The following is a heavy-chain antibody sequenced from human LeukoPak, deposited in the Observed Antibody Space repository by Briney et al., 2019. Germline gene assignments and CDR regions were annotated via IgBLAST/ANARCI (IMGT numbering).Heavy chain of an antibody. D-gene: IGHD6-13*01. CDR1: GYTFTSYD. CDR2: VNPNGGNT. J-gene: IGHJ4*02. Sequence: ASVKVSCKASGYTFTSYDINWVRQATGQGLEWMGWVNPNGGNTGYAQKFQGRVTITRNTSISTAYMELSSLRSEDTAVYYCARLTGYSSSGFDYWGQGTLVTVSS. V-gene: IGHV1-8*03. CDR3: ARLTGYSSSGFDY.